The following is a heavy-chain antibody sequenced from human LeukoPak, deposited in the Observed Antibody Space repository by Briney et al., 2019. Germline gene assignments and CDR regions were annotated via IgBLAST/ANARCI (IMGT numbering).Heavy chain of an antibody. CDR3: ATPNDAFNI. J-gene: IGHJ3*02. CDR2: IHYRGGT. CDR1: GGPISNVNW. Sequence: SETLSLTCAVSGGPISNVNWWSWVRQPPGKGLEWIGEIHYRGGTNYNPSLRSRVTISVDTSKNQFSLKMTSVTAADTAVYYCATPNDAFNIWGQGTMVTVSS. V-gene: IGHV4-4*02.